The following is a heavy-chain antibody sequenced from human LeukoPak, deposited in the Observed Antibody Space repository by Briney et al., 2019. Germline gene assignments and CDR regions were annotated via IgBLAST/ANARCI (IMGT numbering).Heavy chain of an antibody. CDR1: GFTFSSYG. D-gene: IGHD6-13*01. Sequence: GGSLRLSCAASGFTFSSYGMHWVRQAPGKGLEWVAVISYDGSNKYYADSVKGRFTISRDNSKNTLYLQMNSLRAEDTAVYYCAINYQYSSSWLPPPIEYFQHWGQGTLVTVSS. CDR3: AINYQYSSSWLPPPIEYFQH. V-gene: IGHV3-30*03. CDR2: ISYDGSNK. J-gene: IGHJ1*01.